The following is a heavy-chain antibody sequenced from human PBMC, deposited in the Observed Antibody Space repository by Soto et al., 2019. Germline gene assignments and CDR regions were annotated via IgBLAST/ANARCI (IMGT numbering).Heavy chain of an antibody. J-gene: IGHJ4*02. CDR2: IYPDDSDT. CDR3: AKLERAQLGPTFDY. Sequence: PGESLKISCKASGYSFTTYWIGWVRQMPGKGLEWMGVIYPDDSDTRYSPSFEGQVTVSADKSISTAYLQWGSLKASDTAMYYCAKLERAQLGPTFDYWGQGTQATVSS. V-gene: IGHV5-51*01. CDR1: GYSFTTYW. D-gene: IGHD2-2*01.